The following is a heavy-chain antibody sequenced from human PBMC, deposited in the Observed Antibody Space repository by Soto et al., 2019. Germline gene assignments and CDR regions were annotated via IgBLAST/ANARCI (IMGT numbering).Heavy chain of an antibody. J-gene: IGHJ2*01. V-gene: IGHV3-72*01. CDR2: VRNKANSNTT. CDR1: GFIFSDHY. D-gene: IGHD3-16*02. Sequence: EVQLVESGGDLVQPGGSLRLSCAASGFIFSDHYMDWVRQAPGKGLEWVGRVRNKANSNTTEYAGSVKGRFAIASDDSQSSLYLHMRGLETEDTAVYYCPRGSFRSGHWSFDLWGRGTLVTVSS. CDR3: PRGSFRSGHWSFDL.